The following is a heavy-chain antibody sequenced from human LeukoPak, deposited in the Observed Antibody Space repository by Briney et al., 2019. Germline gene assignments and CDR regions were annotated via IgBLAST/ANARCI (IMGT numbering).Heavy chain of an antibody. Sequence: GESLKISCKGSGYSFTSYWIGWVRQMPGKGLEWMGIIYPGDSDTRYSPPFQGQVTISADKSISTAYLRWNSLKASDTAMYYCARQEYCSGASCYTWFDPWGQGTLVTVSS. J-gene: IGHJ5*02. CDR2: IYPGDSDT. V-gene: IGHV5-51*01. CDR1: GYSFTSYW. D-gene: IGHD2-15*01. CDR3: ARQEYCSGASCYTWFDP.